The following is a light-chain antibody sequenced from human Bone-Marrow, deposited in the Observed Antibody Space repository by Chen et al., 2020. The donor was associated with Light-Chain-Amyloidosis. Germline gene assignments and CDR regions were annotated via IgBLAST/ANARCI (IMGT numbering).Light chain of an antibody. CDR3: QQYNNWPPVYT. V-gene: IGKV3-15*01. CDR1: QNIRSN. J-gene: IGKJ2*01. Sequence: EIVMTQSPATLSVSPGERATLSCRASQNIRSNLAWYQQKPGQAPRLLIYGASTRATGFPARFSGSGSGTEFTLTISSLQSEDFAVYFCQQYNNWPPVYTFGQGTKLEIK. CDR2: GAS.